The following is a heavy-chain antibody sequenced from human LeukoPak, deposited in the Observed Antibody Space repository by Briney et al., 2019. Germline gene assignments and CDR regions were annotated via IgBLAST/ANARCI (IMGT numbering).Heavy chain of an antibody. J-gene: IGHJ5*02. CDR3: ARTSDGIWFDP. Sequence: AGGSLRLSCAASGFTFDDYGMSWVRQAPGKGLEWVSGINWNGGSTGYADPVKGRFTIFRDNAKNSLYLEMDSLRVEDTALYYCARTSDGIWFDPWGQGTLVTVSS. CDR2: INWNGGST. CDR1: GFTFDDYG. V-gene: IGHV3-20*04. D-gene: IGHD1-14*01.